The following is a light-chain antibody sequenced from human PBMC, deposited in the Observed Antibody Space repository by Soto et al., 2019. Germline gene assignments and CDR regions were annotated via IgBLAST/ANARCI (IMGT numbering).Light chain of an antibody. CDR1: SSNIGAGYD. CDR2: GNS. Sequence: QSVLTQPPSVSGAPGQRVTISCTGSSSNIGAGYDVHWYQQLPGTAPKLLIYGNSNRPSGVPDRFSGSKSGTSASLAITGHQADDEADYYCQSYDSSLSGSRVFGTGTKLTVL. J-gene: IGLJ1*01. V-gene: IGLV1-40*01. CDR3: QSYDSSLSGSRV.